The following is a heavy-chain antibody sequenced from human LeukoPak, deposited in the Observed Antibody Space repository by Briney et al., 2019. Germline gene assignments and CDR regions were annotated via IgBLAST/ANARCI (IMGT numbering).Heavy chain of an antibody. CDR3: ARDRGLERRKGWFDP. Sequence: ASVKVSCKASGYTFTGYYMHWVRQAPGQGLEWMGWINPNSGGTKYAQKFQGRVTITRDTSISTAYMELSRLRSDDTAVYYCARDRGLERRKGWFDPWGQGTLVTVSS. J-gene: IGHJ5*02. V-gene: IGHV1-2*02. CDR2: INPNSGGT. D-gene: IGHD1-1*01. CDR1: GYTFTGYY.